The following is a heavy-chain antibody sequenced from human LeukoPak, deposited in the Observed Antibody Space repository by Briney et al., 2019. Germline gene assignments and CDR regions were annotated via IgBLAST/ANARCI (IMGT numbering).Heavy chain of an antibody. Sequence: GASVKVSCKASGYTFTSYGISWVRQAPGQGLEWMGWISAYNGNTNYAQKLQGRVTMTTGTSTSTAYMELRSLRADDTAVYYCAXXXXXXDYXGXXWXDPWGQGTLVTVSS. CDR3: AXXXXXXDYXGXXWXDP. CDR1: GYTFTSYG. V-gene: IGHV1-18*01. CDR2: ISAYNGNT. J-gene: IGHJ5*02. D-gene: IGHD4-17*01.